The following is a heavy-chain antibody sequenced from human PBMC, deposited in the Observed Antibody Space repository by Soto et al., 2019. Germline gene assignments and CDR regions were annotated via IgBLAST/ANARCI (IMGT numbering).Heavy chain of an antibody. D-gene: IGHD6-13*01. CDR1: GFTFSDYY. J-gene: IGHJ3*02. V-gene: IGHV3-11*01. CDR3: ATEIAAATEGAFDI. CDR2: ISSSGSTI. Sequence: GGSLRLSCAASGFTFSDYYMSWIRQAPGKGLEWVSYISSSGSTIYYADSVKGRFTISRDNAKNSLYLQMNSLRAEDTAVYYCATEIAAATEGAFDIWGQGTMVTVSS.